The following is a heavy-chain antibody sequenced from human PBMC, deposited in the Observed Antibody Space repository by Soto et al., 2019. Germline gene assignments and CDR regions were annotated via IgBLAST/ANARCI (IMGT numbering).Heavy chain of an antibody. Sequence: EVQLVESGGGLVKPGGSLRLSCAASGFTFSNAWMSWVRQAPGKGLEWVDRINSKTDGGTTDYAAPVKGRFTISRDDSKNTLYLQMNSLKAEDTGVYYCTTDPYGDPSPEYYYYYYMDVWSKGTKVTVSS. V-gene: IGHV3-15*01. CDR2: INSKTDGGTT. J-gene: IGHJ6*03. D-gene: IGHD4-17*01. CDR3: TTDPYGDPSPEYYYYYYMDV. CDR1: GFTFSNAW.